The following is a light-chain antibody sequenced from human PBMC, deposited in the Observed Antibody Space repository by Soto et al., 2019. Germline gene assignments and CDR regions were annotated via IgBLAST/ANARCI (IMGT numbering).Light chain of an antibody. CDR2: ANS. J-gene: IGLJ3*02. Sequence: QAVVTQPPSVSGAPGQKVTISCTGSGSNIGAGNDVHWYQHLPRTAPKLLIYANSDRPSGVPDRFSGSKSATSASLAITGLQAEDEADYYCQSYDTSLSGWVFGGGTKLTVL. CDR3: QSYDTSLSGWV. V-gene: IGLV1-40*01. CDR1: GSNIGAGND.